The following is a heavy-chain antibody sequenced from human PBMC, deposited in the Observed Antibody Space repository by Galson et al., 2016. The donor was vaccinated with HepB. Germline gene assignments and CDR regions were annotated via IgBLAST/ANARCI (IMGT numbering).Heavy chain of an antibody. D-gene: IGHD1-1*01. Sequence: ETLSLTCAVSGGSLSGSSWRWIRQTPGKGLEWIGEINDGGNTNYNPPLKSRVTVSIDTSKNQFSLRLSSVHGTDTGVYFCARARVQPRKSFRYFYYIDVWGKGTTVTVSS. CDR3: ARARVQPRKSFRYFYYIDV. CDR1: GGSLSGSS. J-gene: IGHJ6*03. CDR2: INDGGNT. V-gene: IGHV4-34*01.